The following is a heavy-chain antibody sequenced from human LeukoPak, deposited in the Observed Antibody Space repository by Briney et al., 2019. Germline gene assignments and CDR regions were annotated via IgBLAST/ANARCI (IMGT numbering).Heavy chain of an antibody. J-gene: IGHJ4*02. CDR1: GYTFTGYN. V-gene: IGHV1-2*02. CDR3: ASSNSGSYYVN. D-gene: IGHD3-10*01. CDR2: INPNSGGT. Sequence: VASVKVSFKASGYTFTGYNMHWVRQAPGQGLEWMGWINPNSGGTNYAQRFQGRVTMTRDTSSSTAYMELSRLRSDDTAVYYCASSNSGSYYVNWGQGTLVTVSS.